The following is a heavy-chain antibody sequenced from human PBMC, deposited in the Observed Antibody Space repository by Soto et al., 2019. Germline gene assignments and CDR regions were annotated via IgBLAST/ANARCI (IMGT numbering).Heavy chain of an antibody. V-gene: IGHV1-69*01. D-gene: IGHD3-10*01. J-gene: IGHJ3*01. CDR1: GGTSSDYA. CDR2: IIPIFGTA. Sequence: QVLLVQSGTEVKKPGSSVKVSCQASGGTSSDYALTWVRQAPGQGLEWMGGIIPIFGTANYAQMFQGRVSITADESSSTAYMELSSLKSEDTAVYYCAGSFKYGSGTFDALDVWGHGTMVMVSS. CDR3: AGSFKYGSGTFDALDV.